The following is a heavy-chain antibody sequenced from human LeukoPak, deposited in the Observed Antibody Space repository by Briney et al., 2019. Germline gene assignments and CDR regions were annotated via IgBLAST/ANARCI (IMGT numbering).Heavy chain of an antibody. CDR3: ARELWPGDY. Sequence: GGSLRVSCAASGFTFSSYWMGWVRQAPGKGLEWVANIKQDGSEKNYVDSVKGRFTISRDNAKNSLYLQMNSLRVEDTAVYYCARELWPGDYWGQGTLVTVSS. CDR1: GFTFSSYW. D-gene: IGHD3-16*01. J-gene: IGHJ4*02. V-gene: IGHV3-7*01. CDR2: IKQDGSEK.